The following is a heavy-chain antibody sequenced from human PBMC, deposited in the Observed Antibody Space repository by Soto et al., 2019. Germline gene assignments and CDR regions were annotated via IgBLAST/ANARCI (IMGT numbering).Heavy chain of an antibody. V-gene: IGHV2-5*02. CDR1: GFSLSTTGVG. Sequence: SGPTLVNPTQTLTLTCTFSGFSLSTTGVGVGWIRQPPGKALEWLALIYWDDDKRYSPSLSLKSRLTITKDSSKSQVVLTVTNMDPVDTGTYYCALRLVGSSGYLVFDYWGQGTLGTVS. CDR3: ALRLVGSSGYLVFDY. D-gene: IGHD3-22*01. CDR2: IYWDDDK. J-gene: IGHJ4*02.